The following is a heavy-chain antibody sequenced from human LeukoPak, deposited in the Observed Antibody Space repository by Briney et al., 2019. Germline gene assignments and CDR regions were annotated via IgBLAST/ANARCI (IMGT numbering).Heavy chain of an antibody. Sequence: PGGSLRLSCAPSGFTVSSNYMSLVRQAPGKGLEWVSVIYSGGSTYYADSVKGRFTISRDNSKNTLYLQMNGLRAEDTAVYYCASGDCTNGVCYRRLGYFDYWGQGTLVSVSS. J-gene: IGHJ4*02. V-gene: IGHV3-66*01. D-gene: IGHD2-8*01. CDR1: GFTVSSNY. CDR2: IYSGGST. CDR3: ASGDCTNGVCYRRLGYFDY.